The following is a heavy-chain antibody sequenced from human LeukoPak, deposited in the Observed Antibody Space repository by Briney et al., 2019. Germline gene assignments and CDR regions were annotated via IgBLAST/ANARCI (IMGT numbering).Heavy chain of an antibody. CDR2: IRYDGSNK. CDR1: GFTFSGHG. J-gene: IGHJ4*02. V-gene: IGHV3-30*02. CDR3: AKDLIQ. D-gene: IGHD3-16*01. Sequence: GGSLGLSCAGSGFTFSGHGMHWVRQAPDKGLEWVAFIRYDGSNKYYADSVKGRFTISRDNSKNTLYLQMNSLRAEDTAVYYCAKDLIQWGQGTLVTVSS.